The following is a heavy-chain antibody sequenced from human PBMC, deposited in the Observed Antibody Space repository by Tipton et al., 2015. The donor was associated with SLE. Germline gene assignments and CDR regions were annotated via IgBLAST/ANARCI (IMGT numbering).Heavy chain of an antibody. V-gene: IGHV1-69*06. D-gene: IGHD1-7*01. Sequence: QSGPEVKKPGSSAKVSCKASGGTFSSYAISWVRQAPGQGLEWMGGIIPIFDTANYAQKFQGRVTITADKSTSTAYMELSSLRSEDTAVYYCARGGGTGTRGYFDYWGQGTLVTVSS. CDR2: IIPIFDTA. J-gene: IGHJ4*02. CDR1: GGTFSSYA. CDR3: ARGGGTGTRGYFDY.